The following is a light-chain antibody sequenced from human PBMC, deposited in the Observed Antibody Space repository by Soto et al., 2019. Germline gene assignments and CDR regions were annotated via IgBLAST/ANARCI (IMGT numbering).Light chain of an antibody. CDR2: GAF. Sequence: EIVLTQSPGTLSLSPGERATLSCRASQTVTSTFLSWYQQKPGQAPRLLIYGAFNRATGIHDRFIGGGSETDFTLTISRLEPEDFAVYYCQQFGDSRLTFGGGTKVEI. J-gene: IGKJ4*01. CDR1: QTVTSTF. CDR3: QQFGDSRLT. V-gene: IGKV3-20*01.